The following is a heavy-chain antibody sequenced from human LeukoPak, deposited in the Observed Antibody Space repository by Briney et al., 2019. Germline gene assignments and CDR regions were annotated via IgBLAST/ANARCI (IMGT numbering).Heavy chain of an antibody. D-gene: IGHD3-3*01. Sequence: SETLSLTCTVSGYSISSGYYWGWIRQPPGKGLEWIGSIYHSGSTNYNPSLKSRVTISVDTSKNQFSLKLSSVTAADTAVYYCARGLGDDFWSGYYNGYYYMDVWGKGTTVTVSS. V-gene: IGHV4-38-2*02. CDR3: ARGLGDDFWSGYYNGYYYMDV. CDR1: GYSISSGYY. J-gene: IGHJ6*03. CDR2: IYHSGST.